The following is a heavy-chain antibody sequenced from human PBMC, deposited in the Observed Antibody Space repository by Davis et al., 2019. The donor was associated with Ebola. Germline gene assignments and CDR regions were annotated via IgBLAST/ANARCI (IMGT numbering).Heavy chain of an antibody. CDR1: GFPFSSYG. Sequence: SCAASGFPFSSYGMPWVRQPPRKGLEWVAVIWYDGSNNYYADSVKGRFTISRDNSKNTLYLQMNSLRAEDTAVYSCARPALGDYSGEFLDYWGQGTLVTVSS. CDR2: IWYDGSNN. J-gene: IGHJ4*02. CDR3: ARPALGDYSGEFLDY. D-gene: IGHD4-11*01. V-gene: IGHV3-33*01.